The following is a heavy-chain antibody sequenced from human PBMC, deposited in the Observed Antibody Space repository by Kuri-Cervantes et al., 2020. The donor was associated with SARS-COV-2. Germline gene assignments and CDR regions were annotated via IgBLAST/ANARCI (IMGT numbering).Heavy chain of an antibody. CDR1: GFTFSSYA. D-gene: IGHD1-26*01. CDR3: ARAEYSGTYLGWEYFQH. V-gene: IGHV3-23*01. J-gene: IGHJ1*01. Sequence: GESLKISCAASGFTFSSYAMSWVRQAPGKGLEWASAISGSGGSTYYADSVKGRFTISRDNSKNRLYLQMTSLRTEDTAVYYCARAEYSGTYLGWEYFQHWGQGTLVTVSS. CDR2: ISGSGGST.